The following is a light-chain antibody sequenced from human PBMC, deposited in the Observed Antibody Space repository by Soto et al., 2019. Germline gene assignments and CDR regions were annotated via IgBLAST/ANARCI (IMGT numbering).Light chain of an antibody. J-gene: IGKJ4*01. CDR3: QQYGSSPT. CDR1: QSVSSSY. V-gene: IGKV3-20*01. CDR2: DAS. Sequence: EIVLTQSPAALSLSPGERATLSCRASQSVSSSYLAWYQQKPGQAPRLLIYDASNRATGIPARFSGSGSGTDFTLTISRLEPEDFAVYYCQQYGSSPTFGGGTKVDIK.